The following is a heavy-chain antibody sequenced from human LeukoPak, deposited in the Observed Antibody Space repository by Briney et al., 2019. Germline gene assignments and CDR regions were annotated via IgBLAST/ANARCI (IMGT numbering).Heavy chain of an antibody. V-gene: IGHV4-34*01. Sequence: KSSETLSLTCAVYGGSFSGYYWSWIRQPPGKGLEWIGEINHSGSTNYNPSLKSRVTISVDTSKNQFSLKLSSVTAADTAVYYCARGVVVVPAAIAWCDPWGQGTLVTVSS. CDR1: GGSFSGYY. CDR2: INHSGST. J-gene: IGHJ5*02. D-gene: IGHD2-2*01. CDR3: ARGVVVVPAAIAWCDP.